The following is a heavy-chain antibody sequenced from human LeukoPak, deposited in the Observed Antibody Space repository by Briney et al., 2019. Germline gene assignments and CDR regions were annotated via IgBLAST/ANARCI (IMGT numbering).Heavy chain of an antibody. CDR2: IYHTGDV. D-gene: IGHD3-3*01. CDR3: ARQAITRVKIFGGGNWFDP. CDR1: GASISGSNYY. J-gene: IGHJ5*02. Sequence: SETLSLTCTVSGASISGSNYYWGWIRQPPGKALECIGSIYHTGDVYYDPSLKSRVTITVDTSKNQFFLKVPAVTAADTAVYYCARQAITRVKIFGGGNWFDPWGQGTMVTVSS. V-gene: IGHV4-39*01.